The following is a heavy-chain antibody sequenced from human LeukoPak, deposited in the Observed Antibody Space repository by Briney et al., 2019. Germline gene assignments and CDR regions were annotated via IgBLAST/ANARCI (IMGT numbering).Heavy chain of an antibody. J-gene: IGHJ4*02. CDR1: GFTFSSYA. CDR3: ARYHCTSSSCYRAYDY. CDR2: IGSDGDTT. V-gene: IGHV3-23*01. Sequence: PGGSLRLSCAASGFTFSSYAMTWVRQAPGKGLEWVSAIGSDGDTTHYAVSVKGRFTISRDNSKNTLFLQTDSLRPEDTAVYYCARYHCTSSSCYRAYDYWGQGSLVTVSS. D-gene: IGHD2-2*02.